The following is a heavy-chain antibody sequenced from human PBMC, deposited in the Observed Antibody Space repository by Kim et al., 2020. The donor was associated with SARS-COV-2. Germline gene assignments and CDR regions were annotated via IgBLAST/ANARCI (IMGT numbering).Heavy chain of an antibody. CDR2: IIPIFGTA. J-gene: IGHJ4*02. Sequence: SVKVSCKASGGTFSSYAISWVRQAPGQGLEWMGGIIPIFGTANYAQKFQGRVTITADESTSTAYMELSSLRSEDTAVYYCATGERGYSYGNFDYWGQGTLVTVSS. D-gene: IGHD5-18*01. CDR3: ATGERGYSYGNFDY. V-gene: IGHV1-69*13. CDR1: GGTFSSYA.